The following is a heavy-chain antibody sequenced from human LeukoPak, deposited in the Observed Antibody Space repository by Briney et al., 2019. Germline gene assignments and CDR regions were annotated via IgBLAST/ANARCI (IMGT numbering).Heavy chain of an antibody. CDR3: TRVFENA. CDR1: GFTFSGYA. D-gene: IGHD3-9*01. CDR2: ISYDGSNK. J-gene: IGHJ5*02. Sequence: GGSLRLSCAASGFTFSGYAIHWVRQAPAKGLEWVAFISYDGSNKYYADSVKGRFTISRDNSKNTLFLQMNSLRAEDTAVYYCTRVFENAWGQGTLVTVSS. V-gene: IGHV3-30*04.